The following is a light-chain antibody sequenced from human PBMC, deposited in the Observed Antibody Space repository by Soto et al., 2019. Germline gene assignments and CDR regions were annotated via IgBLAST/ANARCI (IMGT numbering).Light chain of an antibody. Sequence: QSALTQPASVSGSAGQSITSSCTGTSSDVGAYSFVSWYQQHPGKVPKLMIFDVSSRPSGVSDRFSGSKSGNTASLTISGLQAEDEGDYYCSSYTSSSTHVFGSGTKVTVL. V-gene: IGLV2-14*03. CDR2: DVS. CDR1: SSDVGAYSF. J-gene: IGLJ1*01. CDR3: SSYTSSSTHV.